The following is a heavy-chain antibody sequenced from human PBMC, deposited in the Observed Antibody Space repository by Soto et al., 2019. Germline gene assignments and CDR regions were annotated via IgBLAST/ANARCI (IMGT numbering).Heavy chain of an antibody. J-gene: IGHJ4*02. D-gene: IGHD3-3*01. Sequence: SETLSLTCTVSGGSISSSSYYWGWIRQPPGKGLEWIGNIYYSGRTYYNPSLKSRVTISVDTSKNQFSLRLSSVTAADTAVYYCARAEFWSGYYTGYYFDWWGLGTLVTVSS. CDR1: GGSISSSSYY. CDR2: IYYSGRT. V-gene: IGHV4-39*02. CDR3: ARAEFWSGYYTGYYFDW.